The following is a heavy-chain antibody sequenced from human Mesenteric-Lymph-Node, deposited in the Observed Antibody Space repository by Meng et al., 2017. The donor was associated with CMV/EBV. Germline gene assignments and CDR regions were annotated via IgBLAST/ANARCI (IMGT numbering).Heavy chain of an antibody. CDR1: GFTFSSYS. CDR3: AVYQLFLDS. D-gene: IGHD2-8*01. V-gene: IGHV3-21*01. CDR2: IDSSSSYI. J-gene: IGHJ4*02. Sequence: GESLKISCAASGFTFSSYSMNWVRQAPGKGLEWVSSIDSSSSYIFYADSVKGRFTISRDNAKNSLFLQMNSLRAEDTAVYYCAVYQLFLDSWGQGTLVTVSS.